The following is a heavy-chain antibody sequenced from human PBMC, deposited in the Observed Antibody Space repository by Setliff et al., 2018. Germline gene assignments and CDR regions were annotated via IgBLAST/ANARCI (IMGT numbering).Heavy chain of an antibody. D-gene: IGHD1-20*01. V-gene: IGHV4-4*08. CDR1: GGSVSPYF. CDR3: ARYNSAAGSFDP. Sequence: PSETLSLTCTVSGGSVSPYFWSWIRQPPGKGLEWIGRIYTNGGTDYNPYLKSRVTISLDTSKNQFSLKLSSVTAADTAVYYCARYNSAAGSFDPWGQGTLVTSPQ. J-gene: IGHJ5*02. CDR2: IYTNGGT.